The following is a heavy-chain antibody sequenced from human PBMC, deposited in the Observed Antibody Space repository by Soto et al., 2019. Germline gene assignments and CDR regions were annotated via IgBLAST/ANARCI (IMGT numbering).Heavy chain of an antibody. CDR1: TESLRGYY. D-gene: IGHD6-19*01. V-gene: IGHV4-34*01. CDR3: ASGLFSSGWYSYFDP. Sequence: QVQLQQRGAGLLRPSETLSLTCAVSTESLRGYYWTWIRQSPGKGLEWIGEISQSGFTHYNPSLESRVTLSVDTSKSEFSLHLTSMTAADTALYYCASGLFSSGWYSYFDPWGQGTPVTVSS. CDR2: ISQSGFT. J-gene: IGHJ5*02.